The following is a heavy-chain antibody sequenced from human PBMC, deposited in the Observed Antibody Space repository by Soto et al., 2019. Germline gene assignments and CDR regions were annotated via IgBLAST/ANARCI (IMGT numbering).Heavy chain of an antibody. J-gene: IGHJ4*02. CDR1: GGTFSSYT. Sequence: QVQLVQSGAEVQKPGSSVKVSCKASGGTFSSYTISWVRQAPGQGLEWMGRIIPILGIANYAQKFQGRVTITADKSTSTAYMELSSLRSEDTAVYYCGGTIVVVPAASEQIDYWGQGTLVTVSS. CDR3: GGTIVVVPAASEQIDY. D-gene: IGHD2-2*01. CDR2: IIPILGIA. V-gene: IGHV1-69*02.